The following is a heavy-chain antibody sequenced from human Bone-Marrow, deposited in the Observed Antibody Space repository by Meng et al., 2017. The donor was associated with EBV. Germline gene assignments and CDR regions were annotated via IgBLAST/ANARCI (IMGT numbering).Heavy chain of an antibody. CDR2: IYHSGST. V-gene: IGHV4-4*02. Sequence: QLPEWGPGLVKPSGPLSLTGAVSGCSISSSSWWSWVRQPPGKGLEWIGEIYHSGSTNYNPSLKSRVTISVDKSKNQFSLKLSSVTAADTAVYYCLLQVQDDDYWGQGTLVTVSS. J-gene: IGHJ4*02. CDR1: GCSISSSSW. CDR3: LLQVQDDDY. D-gene: IGHD1-1*01.